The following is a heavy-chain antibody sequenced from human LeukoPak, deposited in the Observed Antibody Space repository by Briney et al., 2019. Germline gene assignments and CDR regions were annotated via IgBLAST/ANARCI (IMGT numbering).Heavy chain of an antibody. D-gene: IGHD5-24*01. J-gene: IGHJ4*02. V-gene: IGHV3-74*03. CDR1: GFTFSYYG. CDR2: INGDGSST. CDR3: ARVGGYNSYFDY. Sequence: GGSLRLSCAGSGFTFSYYGMHWVRQAPGKGLVWVSRINGDGSSTTYADSVRGRFTISRDNAKNTLYLQMNSLRDEDTAVYYCARVGGYNSYFDYWGQGSLVTVSS.